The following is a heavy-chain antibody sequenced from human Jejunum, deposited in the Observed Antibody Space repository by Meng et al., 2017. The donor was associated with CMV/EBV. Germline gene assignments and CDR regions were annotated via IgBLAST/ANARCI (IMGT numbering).Heavy chain of an antibody. D-gene: IGHD3-10*01. Sequence: GQLGGAGGGVVQRGGSLRLSCTPSGFNFRDYGMYWIRQAPGKGLEWVAFISYKGDNKYYADSVRGRFTISRDNSKNTLDLQMNSLRTEDTAVYYCTKDQVLLWGQGTLVTVSS. CDR2: ISYKGDNK. CDR1: GFNFRDYG. V-gene: IGHV3-30*02. CDR3: TKDQVLL. J-gene: IGHJ4*02.